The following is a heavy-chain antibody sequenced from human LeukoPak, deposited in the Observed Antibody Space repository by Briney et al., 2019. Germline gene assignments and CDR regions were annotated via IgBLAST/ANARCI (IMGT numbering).Heavy chain of an antibody. V-gene: IGHV1-69*06. Sequence: SVKVSCKASGGTFSSYAISWVRQAPGQGLGWMGGIIPIFGTANYAQKFQGRVTITADKSTSTAYMELSSLRSEDTAVYYCARGYYDSSGYYYFDYWGQRTLVTVSS. CDR2: IIPIFGTA. D-gene: IGHD3-22*01. J-gene: IGHJ4*02. CDR1: GGTFSSYA. CDR3: ARGYYDSSGYYYFDY.